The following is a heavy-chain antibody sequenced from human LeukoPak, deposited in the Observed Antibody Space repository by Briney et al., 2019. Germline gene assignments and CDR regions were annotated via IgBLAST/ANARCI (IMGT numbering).Heavy chain of an antibody. CDR3: GLYDYVWGSFDY. J-gene: IGHJ4*02. CDR1: GYTFTSYG. V-gene: IGHV1-69*04. CDR2: IIPILGIA. D-gene: IGHD3-16*01. Sequence: SVKVSCKASGYTFTSYGISWVRQAPGQGLEWMGRIIPILGIANYAQKFQGRVTITADKSTSTAYMELSSLRSEDTAVYYCGLYDYVWGSFDYWGQGTLVTVSS.